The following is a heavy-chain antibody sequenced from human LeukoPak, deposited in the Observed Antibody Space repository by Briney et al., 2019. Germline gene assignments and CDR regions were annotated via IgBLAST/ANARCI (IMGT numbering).Heavy chain of an antibody. J-gene: IGHJ4*02. Sequence: GGSLRLSCAASGFTFSSYGMHWVRQAPGKGLEWVAFIRYDGSNKYYADSVKGRFTISRDNSKNTLYLQMNSLRAEDTAVYYCAKTYYDFWSGYQRGDYFDYWGQGTLVPVSS. D-gene: IGHD3-3*01. CDR1: GFTFSSYG. CDR3: AKTYYDFWSGYQRGDYFDY. V-gene: IGHV3-30*02. CDR2: IRYDGSNK.